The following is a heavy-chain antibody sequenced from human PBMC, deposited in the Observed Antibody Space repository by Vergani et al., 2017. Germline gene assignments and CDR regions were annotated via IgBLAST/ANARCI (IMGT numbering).Heavy chain of an antibody. CDR3: ARRVRYCSSTSCSYMDV. CDR2: INPSGGST. Sequence: QVQLVQSGAEVKKPGASVKVSCKASGYTFTSYYMHWVRQAPGQGLEWMGIINPSGGSTSYAQKFQGRVTMTRDTSTSTVYMELSSLRSEDTAVYYCARRVRYCSSTSCSYMDVWGKGTTVTVSS. V-gene: IGHV1-46*01. D-gene: IGHD2-2*01. CDR1: GYTFTSYY. J-gene: IGHJ6*03.